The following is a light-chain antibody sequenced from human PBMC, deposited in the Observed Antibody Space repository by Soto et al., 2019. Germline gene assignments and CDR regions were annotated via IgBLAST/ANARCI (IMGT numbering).Light chain of an antibody. J-gene: IGLJ1*01. CDR2: DVS. Sequence: QSVLTQPASVSGSPGQSITISCTGTSSDVGGYNYVSWYQQHPGKAPKLMIYDVSNRPSGVSNRFSGSKSGSTASLTISGLQDEDEADYYCSSYTSLYVFGTGPKVTVL. CDR1: SSDVGGYNY. V-gene: IGLV2-14*01. CDR3: SSYTSLYV.